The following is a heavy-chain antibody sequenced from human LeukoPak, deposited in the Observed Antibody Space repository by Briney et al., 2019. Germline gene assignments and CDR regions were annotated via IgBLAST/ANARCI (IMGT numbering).Heavy chain of an antibody. V-gene: IGHV4-34*01. D-gene: IGHD6-13*01. CDR1: GGSFSNYY. Sequence: SETLSLTCAVYGGSFSNYYWSWIRQPPGKGLEWIGEINHSGSTNYNPSLKSRVTISVDTSKNQFSLKLSSVTAADTAVYYCARLRRGQQLVQKPDRYYYYYYYMDVWGKGTTVTVSS. CDR3: ARLRRGQQLVQKPDRYYYYYYYMDV. J-gene: IGHJ6*03. CDR2: INHSGST.